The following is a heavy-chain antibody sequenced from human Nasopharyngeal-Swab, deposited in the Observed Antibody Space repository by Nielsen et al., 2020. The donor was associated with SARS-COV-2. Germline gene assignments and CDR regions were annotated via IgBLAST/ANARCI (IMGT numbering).Heavy chain of an antibody. CDR3: AKSHGGSYYSHFDY. Sequence: GGSLRLSCAASGFTFSSCSMNWVRQAPGKGLEWVSYISSRSSNIYYADSVKGRFTISRDNAKNSLYLQMNSLRAEDTAVYYCAKSHGGSYYSHFDYWGQGTLVTVSS. V-gene: IGHV3-48*01. CDR1: GFTFSSCS. CDR2: ISSRSSNI. J-gene: IGHJ4*02. D-gene: IGHD1-26*01.